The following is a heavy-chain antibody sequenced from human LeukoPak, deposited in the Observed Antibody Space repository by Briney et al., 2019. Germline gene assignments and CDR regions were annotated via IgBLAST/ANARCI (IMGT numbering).Heavy chain of an antibody. J-gene: IGHJ6*03. V-gene: IGHV1-2*02. Sequence: ASVKVSCKASGYTFTGYYMHWVRQAPGQGLEWMGLINPNSGGTNYAQKFQGRVTMTRDTSISTAYMELSRLRSDDTAVYYCARAGATDYYYMDVWGKGTTVTVSS. D-gene: IGHD5-12*01. CDR2: INPNSGGT. CDR1: GYTFTGYY. CDR3: ARAGATDYYYMDV.